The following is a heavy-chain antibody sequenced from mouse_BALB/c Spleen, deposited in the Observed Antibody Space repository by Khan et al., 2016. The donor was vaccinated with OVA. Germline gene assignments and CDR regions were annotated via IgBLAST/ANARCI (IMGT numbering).Heavy chain of an antibody. J-gene: IGHJ4*01. V-gene: IGHV3-2*02. D-gene: IGHD1-1*01. CDR3: TRGNCYGYAMDY. CDR1: GYSITSNYA. Sequence: VQLKESGPGLVKPSQSLSLTCTVAGYSITSNYAWNWIRQLPGNKLEWMGYISYSGSTSYNPSLKSRISITRDTSKNQFFLQLNSVTTEDAATXCWTRGNCYGYAMDYWGPGTSVTVSS. CDR2: ISYSGST.